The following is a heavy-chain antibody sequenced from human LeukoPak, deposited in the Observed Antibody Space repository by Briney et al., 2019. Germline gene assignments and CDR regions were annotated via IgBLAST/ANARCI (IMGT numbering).Heavy chain of an antibody. V-gene: IGHV1-18*01. CDR2: ISAYNGNT. Sequence: ASVKVSCKASGYSFTSCGISWVRHAPGQGLEWMGWISAYNGNTNYAQKLQGRVTMTTDTSTSTAYMELRSLRSDDTAVYYCASKGDYGGKSLDYWGQGTLVTVSS. CDR3: ASKGDYGGKSLDY. D-gene: IGHD4-23*01. J-gene: IGHJ4*02. CDR1: GYSFTSCG.